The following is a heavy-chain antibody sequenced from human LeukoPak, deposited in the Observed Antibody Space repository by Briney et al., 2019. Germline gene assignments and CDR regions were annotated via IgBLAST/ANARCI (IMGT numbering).Heavy chain of an antibody. D-gene: IGHD2-8*01. CDR2: IYYSGST. CDR1: GGSISSGDYY. V-gene: IGHV4-30-4*01. Sequence: SETLSLTCTVSGGSISSGDYYWSWIRQPPGKGLEWIGYIYYSGSTYYNPSLKSRVTISVDTSKNQFSLKLSSVTAADTAVYYCASSYCTNGVCHNDAFDIWGQGTMVTVSP. CDR3: ASSYCTNGVCHNDAFDI. J-gene: IGHJ3*02.